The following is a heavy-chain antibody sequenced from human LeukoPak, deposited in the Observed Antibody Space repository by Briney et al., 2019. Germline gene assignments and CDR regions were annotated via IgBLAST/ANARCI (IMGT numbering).Heavy chain of an antibody. Sequence: QTGGSLRLSCAASGFTFSDFAMSWVRQAPGKGLEWVSAISGSGGGTYYADSVKGRFTISRDNSKNTLYLQMNSLRAEDTAVYYCAKDRGTIFGVVTDSPTFDPWGQGTLVTVSS. CDR2: ISGSGGGT. V-gene: IGHV3-23*01. CDR3: AKDRGTIFGVVTDSPTFDP. D-gene: IGHD3-3*01. CDR1: GFTFSDFA. J-gene: IGHJ5*02.